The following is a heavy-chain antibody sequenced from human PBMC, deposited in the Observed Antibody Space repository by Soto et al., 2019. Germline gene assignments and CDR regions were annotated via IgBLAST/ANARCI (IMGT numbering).Heavy chain of an antibody. CDR2: IYYSGYT. J-gene: IGHJ4*02. D-gene: IGHD5-12*01. CDR1: GGSMSSYY. Sequence: QVQLQESGPGLVKPSETLSLTCAVSGGSMSSYYWSWIRQPPGKRPEWIGYIYYSGYTHYNPSFKSRVTISVDTSKNQFSLKLSSVTVADTAVYYCARDSVGSGYDWGQGTRVTVSS. CDR3: ARDSVGSGYD. V-gene: IGHV4-59*01.